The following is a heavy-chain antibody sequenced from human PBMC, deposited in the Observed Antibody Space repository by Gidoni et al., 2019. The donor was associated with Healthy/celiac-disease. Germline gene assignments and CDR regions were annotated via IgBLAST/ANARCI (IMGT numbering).Heavy chain of an antibody. CDR3: AKDGGGALGYCTNGVCHYYYMDV. J-gene: IGHJ6*03. Sequence: QVQLVESGGGVVQPGGSLRLSCAASGFTFSSYGMPWVRQAPGKGLGWVAFIRYDGSNNYYADSVKCRFTISRDNSKNTLYLQMNSLGAEDTAVYYCAKDGGGALGYCTNGVCHYYYMDVWGKGTTVTVSS. D-gene: IGHD2-8*01. CDR1: GFTFSSYG. V-gene: IGHV3-30*02. CDR2: IRYDGSNN.